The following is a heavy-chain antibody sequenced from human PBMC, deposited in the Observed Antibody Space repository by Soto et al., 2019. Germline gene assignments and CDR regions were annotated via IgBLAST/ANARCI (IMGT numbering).Heavy chain of an antibody. CDR2: INHSGSN. Sequence: SDNLTVTCALYRRSFRGSYWCGIRQPLGKELEWIGEINHSGSNNYNTSLKTRVTISVDTSKNQFSLKLSSVTAADTAVYYCARGYCSSTSCYHQSYYYDGMDVWGQGPTVT. J-gene: IGHJ6*02. CDR1: RRSFRGSY. CDR3: ARGYCSSTSCYHQSYYYDGMDV. V-gene: IGHV4-34*01. D-gene: IGHD2-2*01.